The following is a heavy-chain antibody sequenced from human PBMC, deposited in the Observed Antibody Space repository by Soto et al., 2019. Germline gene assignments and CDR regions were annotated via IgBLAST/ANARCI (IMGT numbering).Heavy chain of an antibody. CDR2: ISGSDGST. V-gene: IGHV3-23*01. J-gene: IGHJ4*02. CDR1: GFTFSTYA. Sequence: GSLRLSCAASGFTFSTYAMSWVRQAPGKGLEWVSGISGSDGSTYYADSVQGRFTISRDNSKNTLYLQMNSLRAEDTAGYYCARGLRYFDWPFDYWGQGPLVTVSS. CDR3: ARGLRYFDWPFDY. D-gene: IGHD3-9*01.